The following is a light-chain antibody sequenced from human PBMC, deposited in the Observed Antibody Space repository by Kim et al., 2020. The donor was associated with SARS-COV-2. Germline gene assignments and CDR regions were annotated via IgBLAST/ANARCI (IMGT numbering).Light chain of an antibody. CDR2: RNN. J-gene: IGLJ3*02. CDR3: SAWDRRLDTWL. V-gene: IGLV10-54*01. CDR1: QG. Sequence: QGAAWLQQCQGHPPKLLAYRNNKRLLGISERLSTSRSGNTSSLTITGLQPEDEADYYCSAWDRRLDTWLFGGGTRLTVL.